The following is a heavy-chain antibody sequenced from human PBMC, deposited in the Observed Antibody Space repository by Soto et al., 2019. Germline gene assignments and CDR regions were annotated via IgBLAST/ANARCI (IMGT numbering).Heavy chain of an antibody. J-gene: IGHJ4*02. CDR1: GDTFSGYP. CDR2: IIPVFGTT. D-gene: IGHD3-10*01. V-gene: IGHV1-69*18. Sequence: QVQLVQSGAELKKPGSSVKVSCKASGDTFSGYPINWVRQAPGEGLEWMGRIIPVFGTTNDAQIFEGRVTFTADESTNTAYLALRGLLSEDTAVYYCARDGVFGELKYWGPGTLVTVSS. CDR3: ARDGVFGELKY.